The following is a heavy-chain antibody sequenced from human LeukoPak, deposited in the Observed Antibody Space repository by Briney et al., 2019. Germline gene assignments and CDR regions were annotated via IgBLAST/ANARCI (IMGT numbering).Heavy chain of an antibody. V-gene: IGHV3-23*01. CDR2: ISASGGST. J-gene: IGHJ3*02. CDR3: AKDLRVISMVRGVRLGVVFDI. D-gene: IGHD3-10*01. CDR1: GFIFSTYA. Sequence: PGGSLRLSCAASGFIFSTYAMNWVRQAPGKGLEWVSSISASGGSTNYADSVKGRFTISRDNSNDTLYLQMNSLRAEDTAVYYCAKDLRVISMVRGVRLGVVFDIWGQGTMVTVSS.